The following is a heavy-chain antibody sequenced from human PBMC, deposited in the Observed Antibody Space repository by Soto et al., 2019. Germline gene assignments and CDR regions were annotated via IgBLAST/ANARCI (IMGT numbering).Heavy chain of an antibody. V-gene: IGHV1-18*04. CDR1: GYTFTSYG. D-gene: IGHD6-19*01. CDR2: ISAYNGNT. Sequence: GASVKVSCKASGYTFTSYGISWVRQAPGQGLEWMGWISAYNGNTNYAQKLQGRVTMTTDTSTSTAYMELRSLRSDDTAVYYCARQIGGIAVAGTGNYYYYGMDVWGQGTTVTVSS. J-gene: IGHJ6*02. CDR3: ARQIGGIAVAGTGNYYYYGMDV.